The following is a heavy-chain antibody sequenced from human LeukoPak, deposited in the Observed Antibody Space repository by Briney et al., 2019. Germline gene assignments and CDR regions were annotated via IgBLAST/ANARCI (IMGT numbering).Heavy chain of an antibody. CDR3: ARDLRRDVYNRDWYFDL. D-gene: IGHD5-24*01. CDR1: GYTFTSYY. V-gene: IGHV1-46*01. CDR2: INPNGGST. J-gene: IGHJ2*01. Sequence: ASVKVSCKASGYTFTSYYIHWVRQAPGQGLEWMGMINPNGGSTTYAQKFQGRVTLTRDTSTSTVSLEVSSLRSEDTAVYFCARDLRRDVYNRDWYFDLWGRGTLVTVSS.